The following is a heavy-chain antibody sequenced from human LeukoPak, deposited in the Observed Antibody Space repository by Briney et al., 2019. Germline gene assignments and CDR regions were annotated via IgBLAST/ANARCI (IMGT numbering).Heavy chain of an antibody. V-gene: IGHV3-7*03. CDR2: IKQDGSEK. D-gene: IGHD3-22*01. CDR1: GFTFSNYW. CDR3: ARGAYYYDSSGRNYAYFQH. Sequence: GGSLRLSCAASGFTFSNYWMGWVRQAPWKGLEGVVNIKQDGSEKYYVDSVKGRFTISRDNSKNTLYLQMNSLRAEDTAVYYCARGAYYYDSSGRNYAYFQHRGQGTLVTVSS. J-gene: IGHJ1*01.